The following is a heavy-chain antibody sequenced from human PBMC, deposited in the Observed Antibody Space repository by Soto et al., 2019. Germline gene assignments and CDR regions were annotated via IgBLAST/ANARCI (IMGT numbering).Heavy chain of an antibody. J-gene: IGHJ4*02. V-gene: IGHV4-59*01. CDR3: ARDLRQ. CDR2: IYYSGST. D-gene: IGHD3-16*01. CDR1: GGSISSYY. Sequence: SETLSLTCTVSGGSISSYYWSWIRQPPGKGLEWIGYIYYSGSTNYNPSLKSRVTISVDTSKNQFSLKLSSVTAADTAVYYCARDLRQWGQGTLVTVSS.